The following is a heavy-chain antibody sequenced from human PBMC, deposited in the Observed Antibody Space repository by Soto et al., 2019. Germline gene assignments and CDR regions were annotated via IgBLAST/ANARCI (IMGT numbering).Heavy chain of an antibody. CDR3: ASHYDSSGYYYRGLDY. CDR1: GGTFSSYA. CDR2: IIPIFGTA. V-gene: IGHV1-69*12. Sequence: QVQLVQSGAEVKKPGSSVKVSCKASGGTFSSYAISWVRQAPGQGLEWMGGIIPIFGTADYAQKFQGRVTITAEESTSTGNMELSSLRSEDTAVYYCASHYDSSGYYYRGLDYRGQGTLVTVSS. J-gene: IGHJ4*02. D-gene: IGHD3-22*01.